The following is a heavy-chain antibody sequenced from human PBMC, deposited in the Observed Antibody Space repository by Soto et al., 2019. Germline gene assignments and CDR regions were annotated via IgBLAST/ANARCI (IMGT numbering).Heavy chain of an antibody. D-gene: IGHD6-13*01. CDR2: IYSGGST. V-gene: IGHV3-66*01. Sequence: EVPLVESGGGLVQPGGSLRLSCAASGFTVSSNYMSWVRQAPGKGLEWVSVIYSGGSTYYADSVKGRFTISRDNSKNTLYLQMNSLRAEDTAVYYCATRDTIAAAGIDYWGQGTLVTVSS. J-gene: IGHJ4*02. CDR1: GFTVSSNY. CDR3: ATRDTIAAAGIDY.